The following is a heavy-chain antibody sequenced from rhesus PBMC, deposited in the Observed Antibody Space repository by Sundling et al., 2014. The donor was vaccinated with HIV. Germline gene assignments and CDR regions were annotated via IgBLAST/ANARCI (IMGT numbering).Heavy chain of an antibody. V-gene: IGHV3-103*01. J-gene: IGHJ4*01. D-gene: IGHD3-3*01. CDR1: GFTFSSSD. Sequence: EVQLVETGGGLVQPGGSLKLSCAASGFTFSSSDMNWVRQAPGKGLEWVATIHSGGTSTYYADSVKGRFTISRDNSKNTLSLQMNSLRAEDTAVYYCVGMLDGFWTGYFDYWGQGVLVTVSS. CDR2: IHSGGTST. CDR3: VGMLDGFWTGYFDY.